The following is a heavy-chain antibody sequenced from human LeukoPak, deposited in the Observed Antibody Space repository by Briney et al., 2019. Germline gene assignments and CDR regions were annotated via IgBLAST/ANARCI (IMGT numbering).Heavy chain of an antibody. D-gene: IGHD6-13*01. Sequence: SETLSLTCAVSGGSISSSNWWSWVRQPPGKGLEWIGYIYHSGSTYYNPSLKSRVTISVDRSKNQFSLKLSSVTAADTAVYYCARSIAAAGRDDAFDIWGQGTMVTVSS. CDR1: GGSISSSNW. J-gene: IGHJ3*02. CDR3: ARSIAAAGRDDAFDI. CDR2: IYHSGST. V-gene: IGHV4-4*02.